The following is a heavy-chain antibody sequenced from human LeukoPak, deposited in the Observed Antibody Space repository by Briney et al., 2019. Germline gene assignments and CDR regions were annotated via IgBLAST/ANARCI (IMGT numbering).Heavy chain of an antibody. Sequence: PGGSLRLSCAASGFTFSSYGMHWVRQAPGKGLEWVSAISGSGGSTYYADSVKGRFTISRDNSKNTLYLQMNSLRAEDTAVYYCAKGGDYYYYYGMDVWGQGTTVTVSS. J-gene: IGHJ6*02. CDR1: GFTFSSYG. CDR3: AKGGDYYYYYGMDV. D-gene: IGHD3-16*01. CDR2: ISGSGGST. V-gene: IGHV3-23*01.